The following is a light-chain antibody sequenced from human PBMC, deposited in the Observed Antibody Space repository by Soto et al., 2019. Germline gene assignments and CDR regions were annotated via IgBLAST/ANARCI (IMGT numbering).Light chain of an antibody. CDR2: DAS. V-gene: IGKV3-11*01. Sequence: EIVLTQSPATLSLSPRERATLSCRASQSVSRYLAWYQHKPGQAPRLLIYDASNRATGIPARFSGSGSGTDFTLTISSLEPEDFAVYYCHQRSKWPLTFGGGTKVDIK. J-gene: IGKJ4*01. CDR1: QSVSRY. CDR3: HQRSKWPLT.